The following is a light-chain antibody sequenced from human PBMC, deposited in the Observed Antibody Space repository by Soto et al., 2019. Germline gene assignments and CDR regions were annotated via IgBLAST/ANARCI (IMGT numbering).Light chain of an antibody. CDR3: QQYGSSPIT. CDR1: QTVTNNY. J-gene: IGKJ5*01. V-gene: IGKV3-20*01. Sequence: EIVVTQSPGTLSLSPGERATLFCRASQTVTNNYLAWYQQKPGQAPRLLIYGASSRATGIPDRFSGSGSGTDFTLTISRLEPEDFAVYYCQQYGSSPITFGQGTRLEIK. CDR2: GAS.